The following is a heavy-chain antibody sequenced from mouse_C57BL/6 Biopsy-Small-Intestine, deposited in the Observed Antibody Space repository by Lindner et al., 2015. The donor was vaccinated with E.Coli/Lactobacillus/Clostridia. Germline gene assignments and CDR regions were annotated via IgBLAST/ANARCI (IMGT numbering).Heavy chain of an antibody. CDR2: INTNTGNP. Sequence: VKVSCKTSGYTLSRYAINWLRQAPGQGLEWMGWINTNTGNPSYAQGFTGRFVFSLDSSVSTAFLQITSLKAEDTAVYYCARDEEYTGGGDFNYWGQGTLVTVSS. V-gene: IGHV9-3*02. J-gene: IGHJ4*01. D-gene: IGHD2-10*02. CDR3: ARDEEYTGGGDFNY. CDR1: GYTLSRYA.